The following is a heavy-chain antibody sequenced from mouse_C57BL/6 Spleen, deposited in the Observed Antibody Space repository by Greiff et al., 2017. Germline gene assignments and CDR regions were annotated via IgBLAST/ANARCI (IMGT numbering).Heavy chain of an antibody. D-gene: IGHD1-1*01. V-gene: IGHV1-82*01. CDR1: GYAFSSSW. Sequence: VQLQQSGPELVKPGASVKISCKASGYAFSSSWMNWVKQRPGTGLEWIGRISPGDGDTNYNGKFKGKATLTADKSSSTAYMQLSSLTSEDSAVYFCAGDYYGIAYGGQGTLVTVSA. CDR2: ISPGDGDT. J-gene: IGHJ3*01. CDR3: AGDYYGIAY.